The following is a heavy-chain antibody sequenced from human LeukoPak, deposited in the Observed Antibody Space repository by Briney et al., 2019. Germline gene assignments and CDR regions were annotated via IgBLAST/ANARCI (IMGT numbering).Heavy chain of an antibody. D-gene: IGHD5-18*01. CDR3: ARDGYSYGYVHYYYMDV. CDR2: IYHSGST. V-gene: IGHV4-4*02. CDR1: GGSISSSNW. J-gene: IGHJ6*03. Sequence: SETLSLTCAVSGGSISSSNWWSWVRQPPGKGLEWIGEIYHSGSTYYNPSLKSRVTISVDTSKNQFSLKLSSVTAADTAVYYCARDGYSYGYVHYYYMDVWGKGTTVTVSS.